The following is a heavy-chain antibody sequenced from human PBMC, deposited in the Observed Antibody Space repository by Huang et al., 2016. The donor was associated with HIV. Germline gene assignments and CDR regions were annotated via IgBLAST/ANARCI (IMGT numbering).Heavy chain of an antibody. Sequence: EVQLVESGGGLVKPGGSLRLSCAASGFTFKDAGMSWVRQTPGKGLEWVGLIKTKDDGGTTDYAAPVKGRFSMSRDDSKNTFYLQMNSLKSEDTAVYYCTTWARTSAGGNWGQGTLVSVSS. J-gene: IGHJ4*02. CDR1: GFTFKDAG. CDR2: IKTKDDGGTT. V-gene: IGHV3-15*01. D-gene: IGHD6-25*01. CDR3: TTWARTSAGGN.